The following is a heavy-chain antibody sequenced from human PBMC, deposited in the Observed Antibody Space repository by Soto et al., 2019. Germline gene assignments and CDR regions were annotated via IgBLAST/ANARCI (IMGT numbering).Heavy chain of an antibody. J-gene: IGHJ6*03. V-gene: IGHV1-18*01. Sequence: ASVKVSCKAPGYTFTSYGISWVRQAPGQGLEWMGWISAYNGNTNYAQKLQGRVTMTTDTSTSTAYMELRSLRSDDTAVYYCARDFTVEGSQRYYYHYMDVWGKGTTVTVSS. CDR1: GYTFTSYG. CDR2: ISAYNGNT. CDR3: ARDFTVEGSQRYYYHYMDV. D-gene: IGHD4-17*01.